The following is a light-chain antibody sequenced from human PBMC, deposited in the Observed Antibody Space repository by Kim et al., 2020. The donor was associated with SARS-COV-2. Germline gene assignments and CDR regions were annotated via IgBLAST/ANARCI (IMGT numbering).Light chain of an antibody. CDR2: DAS. CDR1: QSVSNF. J-gene: IGKJ2*01. Sequence: EIVLTQFPATLSLSPGETATLSCRASQSVSNFLAWYQQKPGQAPRLLIYDASNRAPGIPARFSGSGSGTDFTLTISSLEPEDFAVYYCQQRTYWPPFTFGQGTKLEI. CDR3: QQRTYWPPFT. V-gene: IGKV3-11*01.